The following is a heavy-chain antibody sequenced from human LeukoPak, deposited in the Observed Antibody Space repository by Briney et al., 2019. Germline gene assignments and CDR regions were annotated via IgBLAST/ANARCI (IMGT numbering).Heavy chain of an antibody. J-gene: IGHJ4*02. CDR2: IYSGGST. CDR1: GFTVSSNC. V-gene: IGHV3-53*05. Sequence: GGSLRLSCAASGFTVSSNCMSWVRQAPGKGLEWVSVIYSGGSTYYADSVKGRFTISRDNSKNSLYLQVNSLRTDDTALYYCAKGSQWLIHYWGQGTLVTVSS. CDR3: AKGSQWLIHY. D-gene: IGHD6-19*01.